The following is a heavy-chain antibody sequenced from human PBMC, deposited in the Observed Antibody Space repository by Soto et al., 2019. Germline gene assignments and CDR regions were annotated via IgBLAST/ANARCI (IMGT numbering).Heavy chain of an antibody. V-gene: IGHV3-48*02. D-gene: IGHD2-21*01. J-gene: IGHJ4*02. CDR1: GFTFSSYS. Sequence: EVQLVESGGGLVQPGGSLRLSCAASGFTFSSYSMNWVRQAPGKGLEWVSYISTTSTTISYADSVKGRFTISRDNAKNSLYLQMNSLRDEDTAVYYCAREKSIYPDSPVVYWGQGTLVTVSS. CDR3: AREKSIYPDSPVVY. CDR2: ISTTSTTI.